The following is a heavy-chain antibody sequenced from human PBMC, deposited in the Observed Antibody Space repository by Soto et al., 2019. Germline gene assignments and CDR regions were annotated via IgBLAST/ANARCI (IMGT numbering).Heavy chain of an antibody. CDR1: GFTFSTYA. CDR3: ARVNTVTTSWYFDL. V-gene: IGHV3-30-3*01. Sequence: QVQLVESGGGVVQPGRSLRLSCAASGFTFSTYAMHWVRQAPGKGLEWVAGISYDGSNKYYADSVKGRFTIARDNSKNALNLQMNSQRPEDTAVYYCARVNTVTTSWYFDLWGRGTLVTVSS. CDR2: ISYDGSNK. D-gene: IGHD4-4*01. J-gene: IGHJ2*01.